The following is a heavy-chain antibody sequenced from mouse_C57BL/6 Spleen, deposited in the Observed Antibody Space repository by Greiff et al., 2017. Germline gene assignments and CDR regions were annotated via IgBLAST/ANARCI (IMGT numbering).Heavy chain of an antibody. V-gene: IGHV14-2*01. CDR3: ARSESNYEDY. CDR2: IDPEDGET. CDR1: GFNIKDYY. J-gene: IGHJ2*01. Sequence: VQLKQSGAELVKPGASVKLSCTASGFNIKDYYMHWVKQRTEQGLEWNGRIDPEDGETKYAPEFEGKATITADTSSNTAYLQLSSLTSEATAVYYCARSESNYEDYWGQGTTLTVSS. D-gene: IGHD2-5*01.